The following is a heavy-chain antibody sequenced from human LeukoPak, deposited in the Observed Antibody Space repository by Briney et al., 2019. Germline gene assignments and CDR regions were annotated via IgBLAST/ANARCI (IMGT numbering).Heavy chain of an antibody. CDR3: AREVGRGYTYGSNY. CDR1: GGSISSSLYY. CDR2: IYYSGTT. Sequence: SETLSLTCTLSGGSISSSLYYWGWIRHPPGKGLEWIGSIYYSGTTYNNPSLRSQVPMSVATSKNQFSLKLSSVTAADTALYSCAREVGRGYTYGSNYWGQGTLVTVSS. V-gene: IGHV4-39*02. J-gene: IGHJ4*02. D-gene: IGHD5-18*01.